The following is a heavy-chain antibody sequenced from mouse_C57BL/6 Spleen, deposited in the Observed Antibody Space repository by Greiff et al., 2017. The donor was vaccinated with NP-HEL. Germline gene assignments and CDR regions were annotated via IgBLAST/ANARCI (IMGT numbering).Heavy chain of an antibody. J-gene: IGHJ4*01. CDR3: ARGVKTTAQATYAMDY. D-gene: IGHD3-2*02. CDR1: GYTFTSYW. Sequence: QVQLQQPGAELVRPGSSVKLSCKASGYTFTSYWMHWVKQRPIQGLEWIGNIDPSDSETHYNQKFKDKATLTVDKSSSTAYMQLSSLTSEDSAVYYCARGVKTTAQATYAMDYWGQGTSVTVSS. CDR2: IDPSDSET. V-gene: IGHV1-52*01.